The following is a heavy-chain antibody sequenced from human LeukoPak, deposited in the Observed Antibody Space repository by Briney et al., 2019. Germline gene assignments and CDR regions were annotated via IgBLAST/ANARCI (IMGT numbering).Heavy chain of an antibody. V-gene: IGHV4-59*01. CDR3: AREARSGYERWIDY. CDR1: GGSISSYY. CDR2: IYYSGST. Sequence: SETLSLTCTVSGGSISSYYWGWIRQPPGKGLEWIGYIYYSGSTNYNPSLKSRVTISVDTSKNQFSLKLSSVTAADTAVYYCAREARSGYERWIDYWGQGTLVTVSS. J-gene: IGHJ4*02. D-gene: IGHD5-12*01.